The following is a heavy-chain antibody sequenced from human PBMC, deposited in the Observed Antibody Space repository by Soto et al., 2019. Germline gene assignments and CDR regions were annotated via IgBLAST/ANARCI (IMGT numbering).Heavy chain of an antibody. D-gene: IGHD3-22*01. CDR2: IIPIFGTA. V-gene: IGHV1-69*06. CDR3: ASHYYYDSSGYYQRDNWFDP. J-gene: IGHJ5*02. Sequence: ASVKVSCKASGGTFSSYAIRWVRQAPGQGLEWMGGIIPIFGTANYAQKFQGRVTITADKSTSTAYMELSSLRSEDTAVYYCASHYYYDSSGYYQRDNWFDPWGQGTLVTVSS. CDR1: GGTFSSYA.